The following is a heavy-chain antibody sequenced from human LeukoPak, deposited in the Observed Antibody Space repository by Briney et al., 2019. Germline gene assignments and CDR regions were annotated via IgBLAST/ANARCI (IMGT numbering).Heavy chain of an antibody. CDR3: ARDRGYGDSIDY. D-gene: IGHD4-17*01. V-gene: IGHV4-61*02. CDR2: IYTSGST. J-gene: IGHJ4*02. CDR1: GGSISSGSYY. Sequence: PSETLSLTCTASGGSISSGSYYWSWIRQPAGKGLEWIGRIYTSGSTNYNPSLKSRVTISVDTSKNQFSLKLSSVTAADTAVYYCARDRGYGDSIDYWGQGTLVTVSS.